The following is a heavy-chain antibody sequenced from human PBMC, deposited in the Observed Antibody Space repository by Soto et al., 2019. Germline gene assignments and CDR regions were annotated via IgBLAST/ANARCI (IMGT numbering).Heavy chain of an antibody. CDR2: ISAYNGNT. CDR1: GYKFISHS. D-gene: IGHD2-21*01. CDR3: ARGAFCGGAPGCRDMDV. J-gene: IGHJ6*02. Sequence: QIQLVQSGGEVKKPGASVKVSCKSAGYKFISHSITWVRQAPGQGLEWMGRISAYNGNTNYAQKLQGRVTRTTATSTNTAYMELRSLRSDDTAVYYCARGAFCGGAPGCRDMDVWGQGTTVTVSS. V-gene: IGHV1-18*01.